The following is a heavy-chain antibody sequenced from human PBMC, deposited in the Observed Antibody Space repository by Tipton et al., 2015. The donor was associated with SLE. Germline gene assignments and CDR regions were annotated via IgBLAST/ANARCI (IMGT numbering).Heavy chain of an antibody. CDR3: AKGHGAFDY. CDR1: GFTFSSYA. V-gene: IGHV3-30-3*01. CDR2: ISYDGSNK. J-gene: IGHJ4*02. Sequence: RSLRLSCAASGFTFSSYAMHWVRQAPGKGLEWVAVISYDGSNKYYADSVKGRFTIPRDNSKNTLYLQMNSLRAEDTAVYYCAKGHGAFDYWGQGTLVTVSS. D-gene: IGHD1-26*01.